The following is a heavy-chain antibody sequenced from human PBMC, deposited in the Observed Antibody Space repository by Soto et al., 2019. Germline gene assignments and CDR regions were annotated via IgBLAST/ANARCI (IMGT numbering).Heavy chain of an antibody. V-gene: IGHV4-30-4*08. CDR1: GGSVSIGDYL. CDR2: IHDSGNT. CDR3: ARARGGDSGDYASLFDR. D-gene: IGHD4-17*01. Sequence: VQLQESGPGLVTPSQTLSLTCPVFGGSVSIGDYLWSWIRQRPGKALEWIGYIHDSGNTYYNPSLKSRVTISLDTSKHQCSLKVTSMTAADTAVYFCARARGGDSGDYASLFDRWGQGNLVTVSS. J-gene: IGHJ5*02.